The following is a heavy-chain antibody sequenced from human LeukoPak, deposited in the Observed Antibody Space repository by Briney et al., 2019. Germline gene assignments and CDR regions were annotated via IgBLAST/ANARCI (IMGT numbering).Heavy chain of an antibody. CDR2: IYYSGST. Sequence: PSETLSLTCTVSGGSISSYYWSWIRQPPGKGLEWIGYIYYSGSTNYNPSLKSRVTMSVDTSKNQFSLKLSSVTAADTAVYYCARDSSSGWYPEAFDIWGQGTMVTVSS. J-gene: IGHJ3*02. D-gene: IGHD6-19*01. V-gene: IGHV4-59*12. CDR1: GGSISSYY. CDR3: ARDSSSGWYPEAFDI.